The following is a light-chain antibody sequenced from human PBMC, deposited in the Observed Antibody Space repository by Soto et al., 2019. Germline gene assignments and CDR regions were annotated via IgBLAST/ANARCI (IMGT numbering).Light chain of an antibody. Sequence: QSVLTQPPSMSGAPGQRVTISCTGSSSNIGAGYDVHWYQQLPGTAPKLLIYGKNDRPSGVPDRFSGSKSGTSASLAITGLQAEDEGDYYCQAYDTSLRAWVFGGGTKLTVL. CDR2: GKN. J-gene: IGLJ3*02. V-gene: IGLV1-40*01. CDR3: QAYDTSLRAWV. CDR1: SSNIGAGYD.